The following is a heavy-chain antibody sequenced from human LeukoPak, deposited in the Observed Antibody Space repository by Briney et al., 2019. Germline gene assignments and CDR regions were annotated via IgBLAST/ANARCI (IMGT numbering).Heavy chain of an antibody. J-gene: IGHJ6*04. CDR1: GGFISSYY. V-gene: IGHV4-59*01. CDR2: IYYSGST. Sequence: SETLSLTCTASGGFISSYYWSWIRQPPGKGLEWIGYIYYSGSTNYNPSLKSRVTISVDTSKNQFSLKLSSVTAADTAVYYCARGSDRGYYYYYGMDVWGKGTTVTVSS. D-gene: IGHD3-10*01. CDR3: ARGSDRGYYYYYGMDV.